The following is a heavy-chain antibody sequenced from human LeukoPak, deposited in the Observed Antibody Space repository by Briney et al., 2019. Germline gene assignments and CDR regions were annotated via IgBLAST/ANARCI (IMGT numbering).Heavy chain of an antibody. CDR3: AKDTQNDYGIDS. CDR2: ISGAGNNT. J-gene: IGHJ4*02. Sequence: LPGGSLSLSCAASGFTLDDYGMHCVRQAPGKRLEWVSLISGAGNNTSYADSVKGRFTISRDNTKSSLYLQMNSLRTEDTALYYCAKDTQNDYGIDSWGQGTLVTVSS. V-gene: IGHV3-43*02. CDR1: GFTLDDYG. D-gene: IGHD4/OR15-4a*01.